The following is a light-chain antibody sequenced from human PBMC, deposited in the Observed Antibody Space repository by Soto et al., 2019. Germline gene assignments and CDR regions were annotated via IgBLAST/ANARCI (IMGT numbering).Light chain of an antibody. CDR1: SSNIGAGYV. CDR2: GNS. V-gene: IGLV1-40*01. Sequence: QSVLTQPPSVSGAPGQRGTISCTGSSSNIGAGYVVHWYQQLPGTDPKLLIYGNSNRPSGVPDRFSGSKSGTSASLAITGLQAEDEADYYCQSYDSSLTRVFGGGTKVTVL. CDR3: QSYDSSLTRV. J-gene: IGLJ3*02.